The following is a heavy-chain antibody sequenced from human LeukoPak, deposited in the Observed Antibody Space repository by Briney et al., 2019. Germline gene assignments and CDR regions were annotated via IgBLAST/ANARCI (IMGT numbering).Heavy chain of an antibody. J-gene: IGHJ4*02. D-gene: IGHD3-22*01. CDR2: IYSGGST. CDR3: ARRGSLYYYDSSGYYPFHY. Sequence: GGSLRLSCAASGFTFSSNYMSWVRQAPGKGLEWVSVIYSGGSTYYADSVKGRFTISRDNSKNTLYLQMNSLRAEDTAVYYCARRGSLYYYDSSGYYPFHYWGQGTLVTVSS. CDR1: GFTFSSNY. V-gene: IGHV3-53*01.